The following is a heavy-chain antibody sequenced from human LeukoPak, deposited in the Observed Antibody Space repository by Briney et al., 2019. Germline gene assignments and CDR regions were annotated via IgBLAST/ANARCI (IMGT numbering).Heavy chain of an antibody. CDR3: AKDPLRNPYSSSWTPFDY. J-gene: IGHJ4*02. CDR1: GCTFSSYA. V-gene: IGHV3-23*01. Sequence: GGSLRLSCAASGCTFSSYAMSWVRQAPGKGLEWVSAISGSGGSTYYADSVKGRFTISRDNSKNTLYLQMNSLRAEDTAVYYCAKDPLRNPYSSSWTPFDYWGQGTLVTVSS. CDR2: ISGSGGST. D-gene: IGHD6-13*01.